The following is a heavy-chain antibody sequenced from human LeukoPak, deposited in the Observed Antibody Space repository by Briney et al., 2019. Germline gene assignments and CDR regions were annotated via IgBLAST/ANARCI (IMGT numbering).Heavy chain of an antibody. CDR3: ARDSPYCSGGSCSPKLKY. CDR2: ISAYNGNT. D-gene: IGHD2-15*01. Sequence: VASVKVSCKASGYTFTSYGISWVRQAPGQGLEWMGWISAYNGNTNCAQKLQGRVTMTTDTSTSTAYMELRSLRSDDTAVYYCARDSPYCSGGSCSPKLKYWGQGTLVTVSS. V-gene: IGHV1-18*01. CDR1: GYTFTSYG. J-gene: IGHJ4*02.